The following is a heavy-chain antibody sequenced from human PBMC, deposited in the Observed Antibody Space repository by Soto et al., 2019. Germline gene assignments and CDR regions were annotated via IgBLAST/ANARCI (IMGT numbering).Heavy chain of an antibody. D-gene: IGHD6-13*01. V-gene: IGHV4-59*12. CDR1: GGSISGSY. CDR2: VYYTGST. CDR3: ARYSSSWGYNWFDP. J-gene: IGHJ5*02. Sequence: PSETLSLTCSVSGGSISGSYWSWIRQSPGKGLEWLGYVYYTGSTNYSPSLRSRVSISVDTSKNQFSLKLSSVTAADTAVYYCARYSSSWGYNWFDPWGQGTLVTV.